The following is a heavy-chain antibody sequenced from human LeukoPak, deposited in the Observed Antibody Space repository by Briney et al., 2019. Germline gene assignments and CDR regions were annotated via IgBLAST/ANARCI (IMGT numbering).Heavy chain of an antibody. J-gene: IGHJ4*02. V-gene: IGHV4-38-2*02. D-gene: IGHD3-16*01. CDR3: SREAGYQGLGLYCFVD. Sequence: SETLSLTCAVSGYSFSSGYFRGWLRHPPGKGLGWIGSIYNSRSTYYNHSVKSRVTISIDNSKNQYSLNLSDVTVADTAVNCCSREAGYQGLGLYCFVDWGQGTQLTVSS. CDR1: GYSFSSGYF. CDR2: IYNSRST.